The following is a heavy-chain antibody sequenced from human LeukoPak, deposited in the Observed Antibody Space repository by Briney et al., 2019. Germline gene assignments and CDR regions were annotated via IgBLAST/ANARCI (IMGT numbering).Heavy chain of an antibody. D-gene: IGHD3-3*01. V-gene: IGHV4-4*07. CDR2: LYPGVST. CDR3: ARHNTIFGVLVPLDY. CDR1: GGPIYSYD. Sequence: SETLSLTCTVSGGPIYSYDWSWIRQTAGKGLEWIGRLYPGVSTNYNPSLKSRVTISIDKSKNHFSLNLSSVTAADTAVYYCARHNTIFGVLVPLDYWGQGTLVTVSS. J-gene: IGHJ4*02.